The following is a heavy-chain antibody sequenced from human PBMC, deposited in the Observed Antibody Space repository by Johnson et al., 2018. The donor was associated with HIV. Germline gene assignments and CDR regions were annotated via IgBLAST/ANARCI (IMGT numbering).Heavy chain of an antibody. Sequence: QEQLVESGGNVVQPGRSQRLSCAASGFTFSDYSMHWVRQAPGKGLEWVAIISNDGSNTYFADSVKGRFTISRDNFKNTLFLEMKSLRAEDTAVYYCAKVGGTTILRDALESWGQGTMVTVSS. CDR1: GFTFSDYS. D-gene: IGHD1-1*01. J-gene: IGHJ3*02. V-gene: IGHV3-30*07. CDR3: AKVGGTTILRDALES. CDR2: ISNDGSNT.